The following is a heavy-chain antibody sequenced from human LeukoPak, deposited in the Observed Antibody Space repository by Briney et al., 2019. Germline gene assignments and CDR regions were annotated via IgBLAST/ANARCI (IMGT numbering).Heavy chain of an antibody. V-gene: IGHV1-8*01. CDR1: GYTFTSYD. CDR2: INPNSGNT. D-gene: IGHD3-22*01. CDR3: ARGIYDSSGYYPDY. J-gene: IGHJ4*02. Sequence: ASVKVSCKASGYTFTSYDINWVRQATGQGLEWMGWINPNSGNTGYAQKFQGRVTMTRNTSISTAYMELSSLRSEDTAVYYCARGIYDSSGYYPDYWGQGTLVTVSS.